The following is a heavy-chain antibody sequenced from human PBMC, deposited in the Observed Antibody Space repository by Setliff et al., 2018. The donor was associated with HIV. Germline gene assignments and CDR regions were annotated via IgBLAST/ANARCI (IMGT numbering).Heavy chain of an antibody. D-gene: IGHD3-16*01. J-gene: IGHJ4*02. CDR2: IYPADSHT. Sequence: PGESLKISCKGFGYSFTNYWIGWVRQMPGKGLEWMGIIYPADSHTSYRPSFQGHVTISADRSMDTAYLPWSSLKASDTAMYYCARPQGGGFDYWGQGTLVTVSS. CDR1: GYSFTNYW. V-gene: IGHV5-51*01. CDR3: ARPQGGGFDY.